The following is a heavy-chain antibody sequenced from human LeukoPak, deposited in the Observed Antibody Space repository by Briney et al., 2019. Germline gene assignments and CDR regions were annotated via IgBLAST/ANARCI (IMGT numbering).Heavy chain of an antibody. CDR3: AREQLVPLYCNYYMDV. J-gene: IGHJ6*03. D-gene: IGHD6-6*01. V-gene: IGHV4-34*01. CDR1: GGSFSGYY. CDR2: INHSGST. Sequence: SETLSLTCAVYGGSFSGYYWSWIRQPPGEGLEWIGEINHSGSTNNTPSLKSRVTISVDTSKNQFSLKQSSVTAADTAVYYCAREQLVPLYCNYYMDVWGKGTTVTASS.